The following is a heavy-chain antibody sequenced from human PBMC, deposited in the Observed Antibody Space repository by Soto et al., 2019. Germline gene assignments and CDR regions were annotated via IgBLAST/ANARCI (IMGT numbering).Heavy chain of an antibody. D-gene: IGHD3-9*01. V-gene: IGHV4-39*07. CDR3: FIHGIRYFDWLLAY. CDR2: MYYSGTT. CDR1: GGSISSSSYF. Sequence: SETLSLTCTVSGGSISSSSYFWGWIRQPPGKGLEWIGSMYYSGTTNYNPSLKSRVTISVDTSKNQFSLKLSSVTAADTAVYYCFIHGIRYFDWLLAYCGQGSLVPGSS. J-gene: IGHJ4*02.